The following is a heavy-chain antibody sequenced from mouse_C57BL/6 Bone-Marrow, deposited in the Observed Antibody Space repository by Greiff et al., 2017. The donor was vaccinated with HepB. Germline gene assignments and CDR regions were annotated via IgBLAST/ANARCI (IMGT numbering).Heavy chain of an antibody. D-gene: IGHD2-3*01. CDR3: TRYGLLNYFDY. J-gene: IGHJ2*01. CDR2: ISSGGDYI. V-gene: IGHV5-9-1*02. CDR1: GFTLSSYA. Sequence: DVQLVESGEGLVKPGGSLKLSCAASGFTLSSYAMSWVRQTPEKRLEWVAYISSGGDYIYYADTVKGRCTISSYNARNTLYLHMSILKSEDTAMSYCTRYGLLNYFDYWGQGTTLTVSS.